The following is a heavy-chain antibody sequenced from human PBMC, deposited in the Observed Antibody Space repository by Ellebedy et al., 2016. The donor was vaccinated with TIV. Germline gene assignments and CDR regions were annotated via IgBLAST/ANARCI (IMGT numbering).Heavy chain of an antibody. J-gene: IGHJ4*02. CDR1: GFTFSTYS. CDR2: IDAGSSDK. D-gene: IGHD2-21*01. Sequence: PGGSLRLSCAASGFTFSTYSMTWVRQAPGKGLEWVSSIDAGSSDKHYADSVKGRFTITRDNAKNPPFLQMNSTGAEDTAVYYCARARDWNWGQGTLVTVSS. CDR3: ARARDWN. V-gene: IGHV3-21*01.